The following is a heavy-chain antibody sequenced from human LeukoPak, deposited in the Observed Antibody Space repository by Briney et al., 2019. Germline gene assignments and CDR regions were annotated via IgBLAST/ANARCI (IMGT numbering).Heavy chain of an antibody. J-gene: IGHJ3*02. D-gene: IGHD1-26*01. CDR2: IFGSSSSNC. CDR3: AREKDTGSNHAKIRYDI. V-gene: IGHV4-59*01. CDR1: GGSISDYY. Sequence: PSETLSLTCTVSGGSISDYYWSWIRQPPGKGLGWIGWIFGSSSSNCNYNPTLKSRLTISVDTSKNQFSLKLTSATAADTAVYYCAREKDTGSNHAKIRYDIWGQGTMVTVSS.